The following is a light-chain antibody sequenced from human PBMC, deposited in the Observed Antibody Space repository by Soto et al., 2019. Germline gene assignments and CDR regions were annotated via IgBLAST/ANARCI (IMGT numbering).Light chain of an antibody. CDR2: EVS. Sequence: QSALTRPPSASGSPGQSVTISCTGTSSDVGGYNYVSWYQQHPGKAPKLMIYEVSKRPSGVPDRFSGSKSGNTASLTVSGVQAEDVAYYYISSYAGSNNLVFGRGTKLTVL. CDR1: SSDVGGYNY. J-gene: IGLJ3*02. CDR3: SSYAGSNNLV. V-gene: IGLV2-8*01.